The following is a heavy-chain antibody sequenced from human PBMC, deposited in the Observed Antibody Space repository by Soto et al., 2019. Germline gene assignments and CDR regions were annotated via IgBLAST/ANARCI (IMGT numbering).Heavy chain of an antibody. CDR1: GGTFSRYT. V-gene: IGHV1-69*02. Sequence: QVQLVQSGAEVKKPGSSVKVSCKASGGTFSRYTFTWVRQAPGQGLEWMGRIIPIVDIPNYAQKFQGRVTCAAGKARSTAFMGLSRLTSDDTAVYFCARHFTGVLVLGTSPPGGDNFGWDVWGQGTTVSVS. CDR2: IIPIVDIP. D-gene: IGHD2-8*02. J-gene: IGHJ6*02. CDR3: ARHFTGVLVLGTSPPGGDNFGWDV.